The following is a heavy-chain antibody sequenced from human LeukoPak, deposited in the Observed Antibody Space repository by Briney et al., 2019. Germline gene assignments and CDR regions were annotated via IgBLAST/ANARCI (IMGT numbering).Heavy chain of an antibody. D-gene: IGHD3-3*01. V-gene: IGHV3-11*04. CDR3: GRDQSPYYDFWSGCH. J-gene: IGHJ4*02. CDR2: ISSSGTTI. CDR1: GFTFSDYY. Sequence: PGGSLRLSCAASGFTFSDYYMTWFRQAPGEGLEWVSYISSSGTTIYYADSVEGRFTVSRDNADNSLYLQMDSLRAEDTAVYYCGRDQSPYYDFWSGCHWGLGTLVTVSS.